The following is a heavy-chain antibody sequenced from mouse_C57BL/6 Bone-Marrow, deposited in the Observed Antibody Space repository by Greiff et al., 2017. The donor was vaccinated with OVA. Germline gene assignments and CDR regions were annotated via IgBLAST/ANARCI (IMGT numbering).Heavy chain of an antibody. CDR2: ISYSGST. V-gene: IGHV3-8*01. CDR3: ARNPYYYGSGYFDV. J-gene: IGHJ1*03. CDR1: GYSITSDY. Sequence: EVKVVESGPGLAKPSQTLSLTCSVTGYSITSDYWNWIRKFPGNKLEYMGYISYSGSTYYNPSLKSRISITRDTSKNQYYLQLNSVTTEDTATYYCARNPYYYGSGYFDVWGTGTTVTVSS. D-gene: IGHD1-1*01.